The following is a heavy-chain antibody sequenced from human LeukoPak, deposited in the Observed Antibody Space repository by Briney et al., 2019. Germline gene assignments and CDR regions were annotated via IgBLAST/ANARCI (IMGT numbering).Heavy chain of an antibody. V-gene: IGHV3-30*18. J-gene: IGHJ4*02. CDR3: AKSPSGRSRISRFDY. CDR1: GFTFSSYG. Sequence: TGGSLRLSCAASGFTFSSYGMHWVRQAPGKGLEWVAVISYDGSNKYYADSVNGRFTISRDNSKNTLSLQMNSLRAEDTAVYCCAKSPSGRSRISRFDYWGQGILVTVSS. CDR2: ISYDGSNK. D-gene: IGHD1-26*01.